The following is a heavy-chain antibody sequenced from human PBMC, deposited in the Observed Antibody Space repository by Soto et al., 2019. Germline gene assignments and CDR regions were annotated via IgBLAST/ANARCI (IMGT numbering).Heavy chain of an antibody. J-gene: IGHJ6*02. CDR1: GGSMSSGGYY. D-gene: IGHD1-26*01. V-gene: IGHV4-31*03. CDR3: AKWEGLGSDYYYYAMDV. CDR2: IYHSGYA. Sequence: SETLSLTCTVSGGSMSSGGYYWTWIRQHPGKGLEWIAYIYHSGYAFYNPSLKSRVTMSVDTSKNQFSLKLRSVTAADTAVYYCAKWEGLGSDYYYYAMDVWGQGTTVTVSS.